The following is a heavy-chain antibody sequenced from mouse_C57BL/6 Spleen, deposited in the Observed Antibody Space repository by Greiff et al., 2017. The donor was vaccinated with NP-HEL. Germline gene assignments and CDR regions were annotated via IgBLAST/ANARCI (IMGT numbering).Heavy chain of an antibody. V-gene: IGHV1-59*01. D-gene: IGHD1-1*01. CDR1: GYTFTSYW. Sequence: QVQLQQPGAELVRPGTSVKLSCKASGYTFTSYWMHWVKQRPGQGLEWIGVIDPSDSYTNYNQKFKGKSTLTVDKSSSTAYMQLSSLTSEDSAVYYCATLYGSSYERFAYWGQGTLVTVSA. J-gene: IGHJ3*01. CDR2: IDPSDSYT. CDR3: ATLYGSSYERFAY.